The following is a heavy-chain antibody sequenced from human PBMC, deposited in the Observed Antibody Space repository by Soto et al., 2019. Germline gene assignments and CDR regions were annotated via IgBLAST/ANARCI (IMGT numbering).Heavy chain of an antibody. CDR1: GFTFSSYA. Sequence: GGSLRLSCAASGFTFSSYAMSWVRQAPGKGLEWVSAISGSGGSTYYADSVKGRFTISRDNSKNTLYLQMNSLRAEDTAVYYCAKAPATGGSSCFGPPDYYSYGMDVWGQGTTVTLSS. V-gene: IGHV3-23*01. CDR3: AKAPATGGSSCFGPPDYYSYGMDV. CDR2: ISGSGGST. D-gene: IGHD6-13*01. J-gene: IGHJ6*02.